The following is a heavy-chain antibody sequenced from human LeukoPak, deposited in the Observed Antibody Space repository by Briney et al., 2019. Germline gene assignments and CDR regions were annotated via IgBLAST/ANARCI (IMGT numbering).Heavy chain of an antibody. CDR3: ARGPIVSTIFGVVIMTSDAFDI. J-gene: IGHJ3*02. D-gene: IGHD3-3*01. V-gene: IGHV3-53*01. CDR1: GFTVSSNY. CDR2: IYSGGST. Sequence: GGSLRLSCAASGFTVSSNYMSWVRQAPGKGLEWVSVIYSGGSTYYADSVKGRFTISRDNSKNTLYLQMNSLRAEDTAVYYCARGPIVSTIFGVVIMTSDAFDIWGQGTMVTVSS.